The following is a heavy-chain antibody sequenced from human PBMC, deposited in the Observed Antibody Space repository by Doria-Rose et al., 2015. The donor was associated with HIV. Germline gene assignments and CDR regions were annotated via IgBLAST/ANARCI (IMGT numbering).Heavy chain of an antibody. Sequence: QVQLQQWDAGLAKPSETLSLTCAVFGGSFSGYYWSWIRQPPGKGLEWIGESNHGVISNNKPSLRRRATISLDTSKTWCALRPSSVTAADTAVYYCARGLLRGGWNDVDYYYGMDVWGQGTTVTVSS. CDR1: GGSFSGYY. J-gene: IGHJ6*02. CDR3: ARGLLRGGWNDVDYYYGMDV. CDR2: SNHGVIS. V-gene: IGHV4-34*04. D-gene: IGHD1-1*01.